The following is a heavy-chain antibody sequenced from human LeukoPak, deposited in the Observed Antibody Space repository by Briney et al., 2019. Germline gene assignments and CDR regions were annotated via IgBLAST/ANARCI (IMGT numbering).Heavy chain of an antibody. Sequence: SQTLSLTCAISGDSVSSNSVTWNWIRQSPSRGLEWLGRTYYRSTWYNDYAVSVRGRITVNPDTSKNQFSLKLSSVTAADTAVYYCARKSMDYYGSGDFDYWGQGTLVTVSS. CDR2: TYYRSTWYN. CDR3: ARKSMDYYGSGDFDY. V-gene: IGHV6-1*01. J-gene: IGHJ4*02. CDR1: GDSVSSNSVT. D-gene: IGHD3-10*01.